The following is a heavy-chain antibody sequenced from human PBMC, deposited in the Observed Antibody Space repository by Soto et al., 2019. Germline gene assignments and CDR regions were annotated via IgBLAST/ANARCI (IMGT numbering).Heavy chain of an antibody. V-gene: IGHV1-18*04. Sequence: ASVKVSCKASGYTFTGYDMHWVRQAPGQGLEWMGWMNTYSGKTEYAQKFQGRVTMSTDASTSTAYMELRSLRSDDRAMYYCASLGPWFGELLRSRDWFDPWGQGTLVTVSS. CDR3: ASLGPWFGELLRSRDWFDP. CDR2: MNTYSGKT. D-gene: IGHD3-10*01. J-gene: IGHJ5*02. CDR1: GYTFTGYD.